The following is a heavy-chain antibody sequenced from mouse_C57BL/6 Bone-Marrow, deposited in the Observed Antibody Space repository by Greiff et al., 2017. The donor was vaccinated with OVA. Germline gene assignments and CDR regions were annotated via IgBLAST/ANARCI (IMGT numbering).Heavy chain of an antibody. CDR1: GFNIKDYY. CDR3: ARRYYGSSYDWYFDV. V-gene: IGHV14-2*01. CDR2: IDPEDGET. J-gene: IGHJ1*03. Sequence: VQLKQSGAELVKPGASVKLSCTASGFNIKDYYMHWVKQRTEQGLEWIGRIDPEDGETKYAPKFQGKATITADTSSNTAYLQLSSLTSEDTAVYYCARRYYGSSYDWYFDVWGTGTTVTVSS. D-gene: IGHD1-1*01.